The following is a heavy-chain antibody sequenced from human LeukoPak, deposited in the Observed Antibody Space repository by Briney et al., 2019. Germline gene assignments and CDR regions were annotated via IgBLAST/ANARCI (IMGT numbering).Heavy chain of an antibody. V-gene: IGHV3-74*01. CDR3: ARGYYSGSRIDY. J-gene: IGHJ4*02. D-gene: IGHD6-13*01. Sequence: GGSRRLCCAASAFTFSSYWMHWVRQGPGKGLVWVARINSDGTTTNYADSVKGRFTISRDNARNTLYLQMNSLTADDTAVYYCARGYYSGSRIDYWGQGTLVTVSS. CDR1: AFTFSSYW. CDR2: INSDGTTT.